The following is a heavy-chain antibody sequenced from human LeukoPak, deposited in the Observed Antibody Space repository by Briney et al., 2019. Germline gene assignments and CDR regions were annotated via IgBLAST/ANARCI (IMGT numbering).Heavy chain of an antibody. V-gene: IGHV1-69*15. J-gene: IGHJ4*02. CDR1: GGTFSSYT. CDR2: IIPIFGTA. CDR3: ARDADLGYCSSTSCYKGGSY. Sequence: GSSVKVSCKASGGTFSSYTISWVRQAPGQGLEWMGRIIPIFGTANYAQKFQGRVTITADESTSTAYMELSSLRSEDTAVYYCARDADLGYCSSTSCYKGGSYWGQGTLSPSPQ. D-gene: IGHD2-2*02.